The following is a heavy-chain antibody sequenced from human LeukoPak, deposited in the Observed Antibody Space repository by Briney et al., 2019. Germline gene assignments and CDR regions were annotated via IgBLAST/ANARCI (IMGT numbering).Heavy chain of an antibody. Sequence: GGSLRLSCEGSGFTFSNYWMTWVRQAPGKGLEWVANIKPNGIEKHYADSVKGRFTISRDNARNSLYLQMNTLRAEDTAVYYCASLTHGRDWGQGTLVTVSS. J-gene: IGHJ1*01. CDR3: ASLTHGRD. CDR2: IKPNGIEK. D-gene: IGHD4/OR15-4a*01. CDR1: GFTFSNYW. V-gene: IGHV3-7*01.